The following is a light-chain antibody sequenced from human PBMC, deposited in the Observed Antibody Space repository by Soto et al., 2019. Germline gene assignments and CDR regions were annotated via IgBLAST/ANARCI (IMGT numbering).Light chain of an antibody. Sequence: DIQMTQSPSTLSASVGDRVTITCRASQRIGRYLAWYQQKPGKAPNLLIYKASSLESGVPSRFSGSGSGTEFTLTISSLQPDDFATYYCQQYNSYSTFGQGTKVEIK. CDR1: QRIGRY. J-gene: IGKJ1*01. CDR2: KAS. V-gene: IGKV1-5*03. CDR3: QQYNSYST.